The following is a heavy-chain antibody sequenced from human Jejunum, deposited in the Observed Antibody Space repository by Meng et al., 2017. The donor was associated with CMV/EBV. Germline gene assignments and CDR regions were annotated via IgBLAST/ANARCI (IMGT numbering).Heavy chain of an antibody. CDR2: IYPDDSDT. CDR3: ARGGKSDYRVFDY. V-gene: IGHV5-51*01. D-gene: IGHD3-16*01. CDR1: GYSFTTYW. Sequence: CKASGYSFTTYWVGWVRQMSGRGLEWMGIIYPDDSDTRYSPSFQGQVTISADKSLTTAYLQWSSLKVPDTAMYYCARGGKSDYRVFDYWGQGTLVTVSS. J-gene: IGHJ4*02.